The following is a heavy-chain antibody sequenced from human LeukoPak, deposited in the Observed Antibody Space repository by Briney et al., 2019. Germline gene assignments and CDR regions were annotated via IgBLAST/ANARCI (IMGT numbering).Heavy chain of an antibody. V-gene: IGHV4-39*07. J-gene: IGHJ4*02. CDR1: GGSISSYY. CDR2: IYYSGST. CDR3: ARIRGWYEDY. D-gene: IGHD6-19*01. Sequence: SETLSLTCTVSGGSISSYYWSWIRQPPGKGLEWIGSIYYSGSTYYNPSLKSRVTISVDTSKNQFSLKLNSVTAADTAVYYCARIRGWYEDYWGQGTLVTVSS.